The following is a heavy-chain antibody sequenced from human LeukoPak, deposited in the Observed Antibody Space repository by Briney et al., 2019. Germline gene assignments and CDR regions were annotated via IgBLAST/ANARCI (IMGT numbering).Heavy chain of an antibody. CDR3: AGIYGFRFPFWFDP. Sequence: PGGSLRLSCAASGFTFSSYEMNWVRQAPGKGLEWVSYISSSGSTIYYADSVKGRFTISRDNAKNSLYLQMNSLRAEDTAVYYCAGIYGFRFPFWFDPWGQGTLVTVSS. CDR1: GFTFSSYE. D-gene: IGHD3-3*01. J-gene: IGHJ5*02. CDR2: ISSSGSTI. V-gene: IGHV3-48*03.